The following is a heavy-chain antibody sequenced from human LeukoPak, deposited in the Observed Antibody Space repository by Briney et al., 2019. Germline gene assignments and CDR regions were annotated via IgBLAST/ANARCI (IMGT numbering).Heavy chain of an antibody. CDR2: ISDSGSAT. Sequence: GGSLRLSCAASGFTFSSYAMSWVRQAPGKGLEWVSAISDSGSATYYADSVKGRFTICRDNSKNTLHLQMNSLRAEDTAIYYCAKKIFQGWGFYFDYWGQGTLVTVSS. V-gene: IGHV3-23*01. CDR3: AKKIFQGWGFYFDY. D-gene: IGHD2-21*01. CDR1: GFTFSSYA. J-gene: IGHJ4*02.